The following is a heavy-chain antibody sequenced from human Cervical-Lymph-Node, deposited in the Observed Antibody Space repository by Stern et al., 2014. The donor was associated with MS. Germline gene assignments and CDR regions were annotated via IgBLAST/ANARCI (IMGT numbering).Heavy chain of an antibody. CDR1: GFTFSNYG. J-gene: IGHJ4*02. CDR2: ILYDGNNK. V-gene: IGHV3-33*01. Sequence: VQLVESGGGVVQPGRSLRLSCAASGFTFSNYGMHWVRQAPGKGLEWLAVILYDGNNKYYADSVKGRFIILRDNSKNTLFLQMSSLTAEDTALYYCARGNWNYEGMGYWGQGTLVTVSS. D-gene: IGHD1-7*01. CDR3: ARGNWNYEGMGY.